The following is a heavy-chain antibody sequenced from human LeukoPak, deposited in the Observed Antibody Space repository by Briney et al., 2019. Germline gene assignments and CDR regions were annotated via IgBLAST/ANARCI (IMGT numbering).Heavy chain of an antibody. CDR1: GFTFSSYG. V-gene: IGHV3-30*18. CDR2: ISYDGSNK. D-gene: IGHD3-10*01. J-gene: IGHJ4*02. Sequence: GGSLRLSCAASGFTFSSYGMHWVRQAPGKGLEWVAVISYDGSNKYYADSVKGRFTISRDNSKNTLYLQMNSLRAEDTAVYYCAKVRVTAIDYWGQGTLVTVSS. CDR3: AKVRVTAIDY.